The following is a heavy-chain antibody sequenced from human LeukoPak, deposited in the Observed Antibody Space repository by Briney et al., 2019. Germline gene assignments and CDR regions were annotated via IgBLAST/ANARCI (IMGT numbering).Heavy chain of an antibody. CDR3: ARDSSSWYSPFDY. Sequence: ASVKVSCKASGYTFTGYYMHWVRQAPGQGLEWMGWINPNGGGTNYAQKFQGRVTMARDTSISTAYMELSRLRSDDTAVYYCARDSSSWYSPFDYWGQGTPVTVSS. CDR2: INPNGGGT. J-gene: IGHJ4*02. D-gene: IGHD6-13*01. V-gene: IGHV1-2*02. CDR1: GYTFTGYY.